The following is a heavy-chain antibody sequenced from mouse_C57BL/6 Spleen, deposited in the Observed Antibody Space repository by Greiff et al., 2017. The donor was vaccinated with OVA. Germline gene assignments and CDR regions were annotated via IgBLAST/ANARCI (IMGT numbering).Heavy chain of an antibody. J-gene: IGHJ2*01. D-gene: IGHD2-1*01. CDR2: INYDGSST. CDR3: ARGLSYGNYFDY. CDR1: GFTFSDYY. V-gene: IGHV5-16*01. Sequence: EVKLVESEGGLVQPGSSMKLSCTASGFTFSDYYMAWVRQVPEKGLEWVANINYDGSSTYYLDSLKSRFIISRDNAKNILYLQMSSLKSEDTATYYCARGLSYGNYFDYWGQGTTLTVSS.